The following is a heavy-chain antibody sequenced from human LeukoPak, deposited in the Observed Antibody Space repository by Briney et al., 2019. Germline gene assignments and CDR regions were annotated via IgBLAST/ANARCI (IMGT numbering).Heavy chain of an antibody. V-gene: IGHV4-61*01. Sequence: PSETLSLTCSVSGGSVSSGSYYCNWIRQPPGKGLEWIGYVYYSGNTNYNPSLKSRVTISVDTSKNQFSLKLNSVTAADTAVYYCAKGGKGFPLGLRFDSWGQGTLVSVSS. CDR3: AKGGKGFPLGLRFDS. D-gene: IGHD2-21*01. J-gene: IGHJ4*02. CDR1: GGSVSSGSYY. CDR2: VYYSGNT.